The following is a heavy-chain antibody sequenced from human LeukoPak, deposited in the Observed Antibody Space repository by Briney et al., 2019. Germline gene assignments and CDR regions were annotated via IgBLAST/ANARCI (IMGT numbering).Heavy chain of an antibody. CDR2: IYHSGST. V-gene: IGHV4-34*01. J-gene: IGHJ4*02. CDR1: GGSFTGYS. Sequence: SETLSPTCAVYGGSFTGYSWNWIRQPPGKGLEWIGEIYHSGSTNYNPSLKSRVTISLDTSKKQFSLKLTSVTAADTAVYYCSMSRGYNFGQWGQGTLVTVSS. D-gene: IGHD5-18*01. CDR3: SMSRGYNFGQ.